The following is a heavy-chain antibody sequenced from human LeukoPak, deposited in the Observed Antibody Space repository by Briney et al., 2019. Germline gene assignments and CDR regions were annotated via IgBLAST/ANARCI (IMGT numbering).Heavy chain of an antibody. J-gene: IGHJ3*02. CDR3: ARSQYRADAFDI. V-gene: IGHV4-59*01. D-gene: IGHD2-2*01. Sequence: PSETLPLTCTVSGGSISSYYWSWIRQPPGKGLEWIGYIYYSGSTNHNPSLKSRVTISVDTSKNQFSLKLSSVTAADTAVYYCARSQYRADAFDIWGQGTMVTVSS. CDR2: IYYSGST. CDR1: GGSISSYY.